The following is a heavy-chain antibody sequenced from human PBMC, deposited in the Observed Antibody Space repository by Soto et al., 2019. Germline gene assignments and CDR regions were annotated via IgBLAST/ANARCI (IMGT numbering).Heavy chain of an antibody. Sequence: QVQLVESGGGVVQPGRSLRLSCAASGFTFSSYAMHWVRQAPGKGLEWVAVISYDGSNKYYADSVKGRFTISRDNSKNTLYLQMNSLRAEDTAVYYCARAHADSYSSGRREFDYWGQGTLVTVSS. CDR1: GFTFSSYA. D-gene: IGHD6-25*01. V-gene: IGHV3-30-3*01. J-gene: IGHJ4*02. CDR2: ISYDGSNK. CDR3: ARAHADSYSSGRREFDY.